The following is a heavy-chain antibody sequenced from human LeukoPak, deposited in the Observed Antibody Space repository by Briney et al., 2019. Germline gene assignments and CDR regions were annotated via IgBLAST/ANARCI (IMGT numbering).Heavy chain of an antibody. CDR2: IYYSGRS. Sequence: SQTLSLTCTVSGGSISSGSYYWSWIRQPPEKGMEWIGTIYYSGRSYYSPSLKSRVTMSVDPSNNQFSLNLRSVTAADTAVYYCARRRYYDGSGYLEWGQGTLLSVSS. CDR1: GGSISSGSYY. D-gene: IGHD3-22*01. CDR3: ARRRYYDGSGYLE. J-gene: IGHJ1*01. V-gene: IGHV4-39*01.